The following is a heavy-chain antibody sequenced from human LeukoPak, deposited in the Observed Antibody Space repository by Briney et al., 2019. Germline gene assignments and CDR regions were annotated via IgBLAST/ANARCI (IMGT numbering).Heavy chain of an antibody. V-gene: IGHV3-74*01. Sequence: GGSLRLSCAAPGLAFSAYKMHWVRQAPRKGLVWVSRISTDGYTTDYADFVQGRFTASRDNTKNTWSLEMNSLRAEDTAVYYCVVGGSPGYWGQGTLVTVSS. D-gene: IGHD2-15*01. CDR1: GLAFSAYK. CDR2: ISTDGYTT. J-gene: IGHJ4*02. CDR3: VVGGSPGY.